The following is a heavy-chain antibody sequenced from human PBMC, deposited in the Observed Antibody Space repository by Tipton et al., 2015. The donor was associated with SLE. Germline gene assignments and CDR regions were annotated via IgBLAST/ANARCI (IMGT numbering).Heavy chain of an antibody. CDR1: GFTFYTHG. Sequence: SLRLSCAASGFTFYTHGMSWLRQAPGKGLEWVAAITDSGSGANYADSVKGRFTIYRDNSKNTLHLQMNSLRTEDTAVYYCTRGRMIGGTVPDYWGQGTLVTVSS. J-gene: IGHJ4*02. CDR3: TRGRMIGGTVPDY. V-gene: IGHV3-23*01. CDR2: ITDSGSGA. D-gene: IGHD3-16*01.